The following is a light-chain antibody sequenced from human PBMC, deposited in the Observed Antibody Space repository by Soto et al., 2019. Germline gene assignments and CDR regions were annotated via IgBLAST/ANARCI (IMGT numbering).Light chain of an antibody. J-gene: IGKJ1*01. CDR1: QSVSSN. CDR2: GAS. Sequence: EIVMTQSQATLSVSPGERATLSCRASQSVSSNLAWYQQKPGQAPRLLIYGASTRATGIPARFSGSGSGTEFTLTFISPQSEDFAVYYCQQYTNCPPLAFGEGTKVEIK. CDR3: QQYTNCPPLA. V-gene: IGKV3-15*01.